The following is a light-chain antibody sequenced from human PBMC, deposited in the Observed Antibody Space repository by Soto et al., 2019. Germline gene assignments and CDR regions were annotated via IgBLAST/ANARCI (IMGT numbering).Light chain of an antibody. V-gene: IGKV3-20*01. Sequence: EIVLTQSPGTLSLSPGERATLSCRASQSVSSGKLAWYQQKPGQAPRLLIFGASGRATGIPDRFSGSGSGTDISLTISRLEPEDSAVYYCQQYCSSLLTFGGGTKVEIK. CDR3: QQYCSSLLT. CDR2: GAS. J-gene: IGKJ4*01. CDR1: QSVSSGK.